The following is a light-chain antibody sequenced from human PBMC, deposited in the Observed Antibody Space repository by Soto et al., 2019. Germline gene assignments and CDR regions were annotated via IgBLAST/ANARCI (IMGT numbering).Light chain of an antibody. CDR2: AAS. V-gene: IGKV1-6*02. CDR3: LQDYNYPRT. Sequence: IHMTQSPSCLSAALGDRVTITSRASQDIRNDLGWYQQKPGKAPDLLIYAASNLESGVPSRFSGSGSGTDFTLTISSLQPEDSATYYCLQDYNYPRTFGQGTKVDIK. CDR1: QDIRND. J-gene: IGKJ1*01.